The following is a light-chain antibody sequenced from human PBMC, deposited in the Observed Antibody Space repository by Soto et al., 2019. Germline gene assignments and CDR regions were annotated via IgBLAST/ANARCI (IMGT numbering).Light chain of an antibody. CDR2: GAS. J-gene: IGKJ1*01. CDR1: QSVSSSY. Sequence: EIVLPQSPGTLSLSPGARATLSCRARQSVSSSYLAWFQQKPGQAPRVLIYGASSRATGIPDRFSGSGSGTDFTLTISRLEPEDFAVYYCQQRSNWPPITVGQGTKVDNK. CDR3: QQRSNWPPIT. V-gene: IGKV3D-20*02.